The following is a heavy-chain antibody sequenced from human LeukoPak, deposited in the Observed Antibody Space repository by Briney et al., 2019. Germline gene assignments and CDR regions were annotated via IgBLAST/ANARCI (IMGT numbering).Heavy chain of an antibody. Sequence: SETLSLTCTVSGGSISGYYWTWIRQPRGKGLEWIGFNYYSGSTNYNSSLKSRVTISVDTSKNHFSLKLSSVTATDTAIYYCARGNWPPAFDIWGQGTLVTVSS. D-gene: IGHD1-1*01. CDR1: GGSISGYY. CDR2: NYYSGST. J-gene: IGHJ3*02. CDR3: ARGNWPPAFDI. V-gene: IGHV4-59*01.